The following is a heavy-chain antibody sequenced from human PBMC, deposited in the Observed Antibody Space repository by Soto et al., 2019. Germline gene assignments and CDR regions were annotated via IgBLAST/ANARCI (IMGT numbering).Heavy chain of an antibody. CDR1: GDSISNYY. V-gene: IGHV4-59*01. D-gene: IGHD4-17*01. CDR2: IFYTGTT. CDR3: ARVPVPDDYYYYGIDV. Sequence: QVQLQESGPGLVKPSETLSLTCTVSGDSISNYYWSWIRRPPGKGLERIGYIFYTGTTHYNPSLKSRVTMSVDMSKSRFSLKLTSVIAADTAVYYCARVPVPDDYYYYGIDVWGQGTTVTVSS. J-gene: IGHJ6*02.